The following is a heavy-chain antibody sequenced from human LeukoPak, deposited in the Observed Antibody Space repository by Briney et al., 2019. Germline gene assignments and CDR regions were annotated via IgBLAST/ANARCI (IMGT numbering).Heavy chain of an antibody. CDR2: IYYSGST. CDR1: GGSISSYY. J-gene: IGHJ4*02. CDR3: ASFQLSFDY. Sequence: SETLSLTCTVSGGSISSYYWSWIRQPPGKGLEWIGSIYYSGSTYYNPSLKSRVTISVDTSKNQFSLKLSSVTAADTAVYYCASFQLSFDYWGQGTLVTVSS. V-gene: IGHV4-59*05. D-gene: IGHD1-1*01.